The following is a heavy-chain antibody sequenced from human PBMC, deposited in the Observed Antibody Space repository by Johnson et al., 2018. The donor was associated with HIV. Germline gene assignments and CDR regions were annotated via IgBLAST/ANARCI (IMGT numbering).Heavy chain of an antibody. CDR1: GFTFDDYA. J-gene: IGHJ3*02. V-gene: IGHV3-33*08. Sequence: QVQLVESGGGVVRPGGSLRLSCAASGFTFDDYAIHWVRQAPGKGLEWVALIWNDGSNKYFADSVKGRFTISRDNSKNTLYLQMNSLRAEDTAVYYCARPIMELQGVDAFDIWGQGTMVTVSS. D-gene: IGHD1-26*01. CDR2: IWNDGSNK. CDR3: ARPIMELQGVDAFDI.